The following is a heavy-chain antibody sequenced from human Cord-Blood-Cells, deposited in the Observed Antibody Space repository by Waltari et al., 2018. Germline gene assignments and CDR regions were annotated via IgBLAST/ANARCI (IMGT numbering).Heavy chain of an antibody. J-gene: IGHJ4*02. V-gene: IGHV3-30*04. CDR2: ISYDGSNK. CDR3: AREVTYYFDY. CDR1: GFTSSSYA. D-gene: IGHD3-16*01. Sequence: QVQLVESGGGVVQPGRSLRLSCAASGFTSSSYAMHWVRQAPGKGLEWVAVISYDGSNKYYADSVKGRFTISRDNSKNTLYLQMNSLRAEDTAVYYCAREVTYYFDYWGQGTLVTVSS.